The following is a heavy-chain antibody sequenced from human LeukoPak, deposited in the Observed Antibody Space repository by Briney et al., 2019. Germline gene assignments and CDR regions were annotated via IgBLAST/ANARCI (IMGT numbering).Heavy chain of an antibody. CDR2: ISGSGGST. J-gene: IGHJ5*02. CDR3: AKHGKGGSYYLGNWFDP. CDR1: GFIFRDYW. Sequence: PGGSLRLSCAASGFIFRDYWMIWFRQAPGKGLEWVSAISGSGGSTYYADSVKGRFTISRDNSKNTLYLQMNSLRAEDTAVYYCAKHGKGGSYYLGNWFDPWGQGTLVTVSS. D-gene: IGHD1-26*01. V-gene: IGHV3-23*01.